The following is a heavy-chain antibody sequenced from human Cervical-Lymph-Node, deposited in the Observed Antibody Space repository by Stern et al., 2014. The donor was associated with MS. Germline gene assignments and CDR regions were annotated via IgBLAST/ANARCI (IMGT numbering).Heavy chain of an antibody. CDR3: VKMNGEYYYDY. D-gene: IGHD6-6*01. CDR2: ISSDGGST. J-gene: IGHJ4*02. Sequence: EVQLVESGGGLVQPGGSLRLSCSVSGFTFSNYAMHWVRQAPGKGLEYVSAISSDGGSTYYADSARGRFIISRDNSKNALYLQMSSLRAEDTAVYYCVKMNGEYYYDYWGQGTLVTVSS. CDR1: GFTFSNYA. V-gene: IGHV3-64D*06.